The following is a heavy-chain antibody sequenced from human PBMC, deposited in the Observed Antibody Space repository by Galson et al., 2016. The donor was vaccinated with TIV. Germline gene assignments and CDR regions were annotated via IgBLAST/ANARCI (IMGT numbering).Heavy chain of an antibody. J-gene: IGHJ4*02. V-gene: IGHV2-70*11. D-gene: IGHD3-22*01. Sequence: PALVKPTQTVTLTCTFSGFSLNTDGMCVNWIRQPPGKALEWLARIDWDDDKYYSPFLKTRLTISKDTSKNQVVLTLTDMDPVDTATYYCARTPYYYGTSHSHFDHWGQGTLVTVSS. CDR3: ARTPYYYGTSHSHFDH. CDR2: IDWDDDK. CDR1: GFSLNTDGMC.